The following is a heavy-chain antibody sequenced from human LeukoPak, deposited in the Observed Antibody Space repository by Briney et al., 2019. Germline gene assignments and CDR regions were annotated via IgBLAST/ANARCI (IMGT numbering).Heavy chain of an antibody. CDR1: GGSMSSGGYY. CDR2: IYYSGST. D-gene: IGHD3-22*01. V-gene: IGHV4-31*03. Sequence: SETLSLTCTVSGGSMSSGGYYWSWIRQHPGKGLEWIGYIYYSGSTYYNPSLKSRVTISVDTSKNQFSLKLSSVTAADTAVYYCARVGDDYYDSSGQYFDYWGQGTLVTVSS. CDR3: ARVGDDYYDSSGQYFDY. J-gene: IGHJ4*02.